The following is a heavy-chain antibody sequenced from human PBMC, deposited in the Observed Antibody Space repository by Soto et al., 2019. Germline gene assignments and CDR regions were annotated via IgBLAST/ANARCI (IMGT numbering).Heavy chain of an antibody. D-gene: IGHD1-1*01. CDR1: GFTFSSWG. CDR2: VDNGGSPI. V-gene: IGHV3-48*01. CDR3: TKGTAFDP. Sequence: EVLLVESGGGLVQPGGSLRLSCAASGFTFSSWGMNWVRQAPGKGLEWISYVDNGGSPIYYADSVKGRFTISRDNAKNSLYLQMNTLRVEDTAVYYCTKGTAFDPWGQGTLVTVSS. J-gene: IGHJ5*02.